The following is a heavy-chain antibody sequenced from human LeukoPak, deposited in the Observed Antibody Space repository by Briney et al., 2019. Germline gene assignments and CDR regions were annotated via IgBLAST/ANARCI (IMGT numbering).Heavy chain of an antibody. Sequence: GGSLRLSCAASGFTFSNAWMSWVRQAPGKGLEWVGRIKSKTDGGTTDYAAPVKGRFTISRDDSKSTLFLQMNSLRAEDTAVYYCAKSDLEADYPVYYDYVWGSYPPDYWGQGTLVTVSS. J-gene: IGHJ4*02. CDR1: GFTFSNAW. CDR2: IKSKTDGGTT. V-gene: IGHV3-15*01. D-gene: IGHD3-16*02. CDR3: AKSDLEADYPVYYDYVWGSYPPDY.